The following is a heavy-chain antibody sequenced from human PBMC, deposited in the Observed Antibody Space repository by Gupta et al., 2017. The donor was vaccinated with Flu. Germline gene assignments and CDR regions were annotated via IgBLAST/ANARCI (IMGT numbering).Heavy chain of an antibody. CDR1: A. J-gene: IGHJ4*02. D-gene: IGHD2-2*01. Sequence: AMSWVLQAPGKGLEWVSLVSGSGGSTYYADSVKGRFTTARDNSKNTLYLQMNTLRAEDTAVYYCARTYCSTTSCYPYYFDYWGQGSLVTVSS. V-gene: IGHV3-23*01. CDR2: VSGSGGST. CDR3: ARTYCSTTSCYPYYFDY.